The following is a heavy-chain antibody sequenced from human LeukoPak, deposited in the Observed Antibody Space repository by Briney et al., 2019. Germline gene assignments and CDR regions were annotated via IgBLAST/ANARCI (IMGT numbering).Heavy chain of an antibody. CDR1: GYTFTNYD. J-gene: IGHJ4*02. CDR3: ARGDSSGYDTSRYFDY. Sequence: ASVKVSCKASGYTFTNYDINWVRQATGQGLEWMGWMNPNSGNTGFAQKFQGRVTITRNTSISTAYMELSSLRSEDTAVYYCARGDSSGYDTSRYFDYWGQGTLVTVSS. CDR2: MNPNSGNT. V-gene: IGHV1-8*03. D-gene: IGHD3-22*01.